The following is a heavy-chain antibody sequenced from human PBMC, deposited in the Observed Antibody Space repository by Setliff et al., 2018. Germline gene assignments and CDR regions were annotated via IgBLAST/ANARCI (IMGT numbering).Heavy chain of an antibody. J-gene: IGHJ5*02. Sequence: PGGSLRLSCAASRFTFSNYWMSWVRQPPGKGLEWIGEIFHSGSIYHSGSTYYNPSLKSRVTISVDTSKNQFSLKRSSVTAADTAVYYCASGYRLRPFDPWGQGTLVTVSS. D-gene: IGHD5-18*01. V-gene: IGHV4-4*02. CDR1: RFTFSNYW. CDR2: IFHSGSIYHSGST. CDR3: ASGYRLRPFDP.